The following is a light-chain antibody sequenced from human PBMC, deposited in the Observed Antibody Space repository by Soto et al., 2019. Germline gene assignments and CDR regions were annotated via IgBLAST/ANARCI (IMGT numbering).Light chain of an antibody. V-gene: IGKV1-39*01. Sequence: DIPMTPSPSSLSASVGDRVTITCRASQSISQHLNWYQQKTGKAPKLLINDASSLQSGVPSRFSGSGSGTDFTLTITSLQPEDFATYHCQQRYITLYSFGQGTSLEIK. J-gene: IGKJ2*03. CDR1: QSISQH. CDR3: QQRYITLYS. CDR2: DAS.